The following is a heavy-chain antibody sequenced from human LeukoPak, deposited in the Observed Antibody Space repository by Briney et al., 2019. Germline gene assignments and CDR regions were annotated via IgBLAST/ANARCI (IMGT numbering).Heavy chain of an antibody. CDR3: ARHCIPRITMVRGVITARWFDP. Sequence: GSLRLSCAASGFTFSSYSMNWVRQAPGKGLEWIGEINHSGSTNYNPSLKSRVTISVDTSKNQFSLKLSSVTAADTAVYYCARHCIPRITMVRGVITARWFDPWGQGTLVTVSS. J-gene: IGHJ5*02. CDR1: GFTFSSYS. V-gene: IGHV4-34*01. CDR2: INHSGST. D-gene: IGHD3-10*01.